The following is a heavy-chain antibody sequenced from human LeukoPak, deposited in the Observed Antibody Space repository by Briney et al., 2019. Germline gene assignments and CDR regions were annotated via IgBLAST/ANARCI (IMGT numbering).Heavy chain of an antibody. J-gene: IGHJ6*03. CDR1: GGSIKNYY. D-gene: IGHD3-10*01. CDR3: ARDVPRGTGYMDV. Sequence: SETLSLTCTVSGGSIKNYYWTWIRQPPGKGLEWIGYIYYSGSTSSNPSLKSRVTISVDTSKNQFSLRLKYVTAADTAVYHCARDVPRGTGYMDVWGKGTTVTVSS. V-gene: IGHV4-59*01. CDR2: IYYSGST.